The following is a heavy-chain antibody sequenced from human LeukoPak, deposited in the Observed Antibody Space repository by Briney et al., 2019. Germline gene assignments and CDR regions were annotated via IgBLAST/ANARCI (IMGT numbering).Heavy chain of an antibody. D-gene: IGHD1-7*01. Sequence: GGSLRLSCAASGFTFSSYAMSWVRQAPGKGLEWVSAISGSGGSTYYADSVKGRFTISRDNSKNTLYLQMNSLRAENTAVYYCAKGHGTTFYYNMDAWGKRKTVTVSS. V-gene: IGHV3-23*01. CDR1: GFTFSSYA. J-gene: IGHJ6*03. CDR3: AKGHGTTFYYNMDA. CDR2: ISGSGGST.